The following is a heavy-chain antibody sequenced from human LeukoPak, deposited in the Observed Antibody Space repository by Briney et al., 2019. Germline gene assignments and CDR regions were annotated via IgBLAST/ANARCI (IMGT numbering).Heavy chain of an antibody. J-gene: IGHJ4*01. CDR3: ATDIRSSPLGC. D-gene: IGHD3-9*01. CDR2: ISYDGSNK. V-gene: IGHV3-30*03. Sequence: GGSLRLSCAASGFTFSSYAMHWVRQAPGKGLEWVAVISYDGSNKYYADSVKGRFTISRDSVKNSLFLQMNNLRADDSGVYYCATDIRSSPLGCWGHGTLVTAAS. CDR1: GFTFSSYA.